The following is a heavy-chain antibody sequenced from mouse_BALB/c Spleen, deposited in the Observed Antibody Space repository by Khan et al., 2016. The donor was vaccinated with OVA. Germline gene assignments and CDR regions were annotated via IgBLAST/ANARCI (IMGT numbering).Heavy chain of an antibody. V-gene: IGHV1S81*02. D-gene: IGHD2-10*01. Sequence: QVQLQQPGTELVKPGASVKLSCKASGYTFTNYWVHWVKQRPGQGLEWIGEIYPGDGRTNNNEKFKSEATLTVDKSTNTAYMQLNGLTSEDSAVYDCARNAYFGNYFDYWGQGTILTVSS. CDR2: IYPGDGRT. CDR3: ARNAYFGNYFDY. J-gene: IGHJ2*01. CDR1: GYTFTNYW.